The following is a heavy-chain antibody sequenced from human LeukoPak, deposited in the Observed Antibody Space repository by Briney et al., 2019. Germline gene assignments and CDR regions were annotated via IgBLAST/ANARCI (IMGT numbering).Heavy chain of an antibody. Sequence: GGSLRLSCAASGFTFSSYEMNWVRQAPGKGLEWVSYISSSGITIYYADSVKGRFTISRDNAKNSLYLQMNSLRDEDTAVYYCATYSSGWYYFDYWGQGTLVTVSS. CDR1: GFTFSSYE. J-gene: IGHJ4*02. D-gene: IGHD6-19*01. CDR3: ATYSSGWYYFDY. CDR2: ISSSGITI. V-gene: IGHV3-48*03.